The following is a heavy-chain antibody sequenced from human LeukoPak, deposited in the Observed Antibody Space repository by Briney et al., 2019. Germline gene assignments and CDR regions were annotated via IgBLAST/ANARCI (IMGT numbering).Heavy chain of an antibody. CDR2: MNPNSGNT. D-gene: IGHD3-10*01. CDR3: AIPLLWFGELLAGPYYHYYGMDV. V-gene: IGHV1-8*01. CDR1: GYTFTSYD. Sequence: GASVKVSCKASGYTFTSYDINWVRQATGQGLEWMGWMNPNSGNTGYAQKFQGRVTMTRNTSISTAYMELSSLRSEDTAVYYCAIPLLWFGELLAGPYYHYYGMDVWGQGTTVTVSS. J-gene: IGHJ6*02.